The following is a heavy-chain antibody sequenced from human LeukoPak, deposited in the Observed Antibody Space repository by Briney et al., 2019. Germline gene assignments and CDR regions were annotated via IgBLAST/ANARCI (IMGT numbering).Heavy chain of an antibody. V-gene: IGHV3-64D*06. Sequence: RFTISRDNSKNTLYLQMSSLRAEDTAVHYCVKDGSGSYYTYYFDYWGQGTLVTVSS. CDR3: VKDGSGSYYTYYFDY. J-gene: IGHJ4*02. D-gene: IGHD3-10*01.